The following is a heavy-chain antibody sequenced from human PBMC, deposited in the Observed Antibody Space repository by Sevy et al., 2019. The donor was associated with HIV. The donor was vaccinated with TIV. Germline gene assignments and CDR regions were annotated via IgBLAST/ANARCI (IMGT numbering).Heavy chain of an antibody. CDR3: AKDPRVSRGRRADFWSGYPHSGYYFDY. D-gene: IGHD3-3*01. J-gene: IGHJ4*02. CDR1: GFTFSSYA. V-gene: IGHV3-23*01. Sequence: GGSLRLSCAASGFTFSSYAMSWVRQAPGKGLEWVSAISGSGGSTYYADSVKGQFPIVRNNSKNTLYLQMDSLRAEDTGVYYSAKDPRVSRGRRADFWSGYPHSGYYFDYWGQGTLVTVSS. CDR2: ISGSGGST.